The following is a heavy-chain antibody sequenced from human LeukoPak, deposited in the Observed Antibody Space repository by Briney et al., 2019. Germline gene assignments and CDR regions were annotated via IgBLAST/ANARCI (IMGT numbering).Heavy chain of an antibody. D-gene: IGHD1-26*01. Sequence: GGSLKLSCAASGFTFSSFGMHWVRHAPGKGLEWVAYIRYDGSNKKYADSLEGRFTISRDNSKNALYLQIDSLRPEDTAVYYCAKKGGAAFYNWFDPWGQGTLVTVSS. CDR2: IRYDGSNK. V-gene: IGHV3-30*02. J-gene: IGHJ5*02. CDR1: GFTFSSFG. CDR3: AKKGGAAFYNWFDP.